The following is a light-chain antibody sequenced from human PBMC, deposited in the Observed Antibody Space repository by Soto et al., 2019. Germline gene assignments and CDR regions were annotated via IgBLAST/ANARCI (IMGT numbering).Light chain of an antibody. CDR1: QGIGTD. CDR3: LQHYPSPRL. Sequence: DIQMTQSPSSLSASVGDRVTITCRASQGIGTDLGWYRQKPGRAPERLIYSTSSLQSGVPSRFSCSGSDTELSLTITTLQPEEFAAYHCLQHYPSPRLFDKGTKVDIK. CDR2: STS. J-gene: IGKJ1*01. V-gene: IGKV1-17*01.